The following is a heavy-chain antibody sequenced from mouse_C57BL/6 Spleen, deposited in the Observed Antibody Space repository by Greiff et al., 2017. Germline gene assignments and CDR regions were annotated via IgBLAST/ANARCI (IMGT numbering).Heavy chain of an antibody. CDR1: GYTFTSYG. CDR2: IYPRSGNT. V-gene: IGHV1-81*01. Sequence: VQLQQSGAELARPGASVKLSCKASGYTFTSYGISWVKQRTGQGLEWIGEIYPRSGNTYYNEKFKGKATLTADKSSSTAYMELRSLPSEDSAVYFCAREGGSSYVGGFAYWGQGTLVTVSA. J-gene: IGHJ3*01. CDR3: AREGGSSYVGGFAY. D-gene: IGHD1-1*01.